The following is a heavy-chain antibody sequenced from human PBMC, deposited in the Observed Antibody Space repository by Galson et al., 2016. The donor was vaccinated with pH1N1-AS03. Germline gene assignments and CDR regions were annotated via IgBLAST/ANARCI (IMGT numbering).Heavy chain of an antibody. Sequence: SLRLSCAASGFSVDGYGMSWVRQGPGKGLEWVAGINWNGDSLGYADSVKGRFTISRDNSKNTLYLQMDSLETEDTAVYYCARNSYEDVDLQGFYFDYWGQGILVTVSS. CDR3: ARNSYEDVDLQGFYFDY. CDR1: GFSVDGYG. D-gene: IGHD3-22*01. CDR2: INWNGDSL. J-gene: IGHJ4*02. V-gene: IGHV3-20*04.